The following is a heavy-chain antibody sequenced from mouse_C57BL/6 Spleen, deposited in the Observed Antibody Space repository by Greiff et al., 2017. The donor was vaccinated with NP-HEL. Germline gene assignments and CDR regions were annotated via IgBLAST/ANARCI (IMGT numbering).Heavy chain of an antibody. D-gene: IGHD2-4*01. CDR1: GFSLTSYG. CDR3: ARRGDYDNCYAMDY. J-gene: IGHJ4*01. Sequence: VKLVESGPGLVAPSQSLSITCTVSGFSLTSYGVHWVRQPPGKGLEWLVVIWSDGSTTYNSALKSRRCISKDNSKSQVFLKMNRLQTDDTAMYYCARRGDYDNCYAMDYWGQGTSVTVSS. CDR2: IWSDGST. V-gene: IGHV2-6*03.